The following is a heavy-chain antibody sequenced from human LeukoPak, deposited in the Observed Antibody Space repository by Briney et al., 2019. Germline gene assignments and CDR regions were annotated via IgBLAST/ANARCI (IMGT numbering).Heavy chain of an antibody. CDR2: IRYDGSNK. Sequence: PGGSLRLSCAASGFTFGSYGMHWVRQAPGKGLEWVAFIRYDGSNKYYADSVKGRFTISRDNSKNTLYLQMNSLRVEDTALYYCVRDAASPDFWGQGTLVTVSS. CDR1: GFTFGSYG. CDR3: VRDAASPDF. J-gene: IGHJ4*02. V-gene: IGHV3-30*02. D-gene: IGHD6-25*01.